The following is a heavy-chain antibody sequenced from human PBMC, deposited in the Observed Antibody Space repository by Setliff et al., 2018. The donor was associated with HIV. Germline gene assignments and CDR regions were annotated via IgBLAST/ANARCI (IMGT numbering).Heavy chain of an antibody. CDR3: ARNGPTKIPYDF. CDR2: IYTSGST. CDR1: GGSTSTSGYY. J-gene: IGHJ2*01. V-gene: IGHV4-39*07. D-gene: IGHD2-8*01. Sequence: SETLSLTCTVSGGSTSTSGYYWGWIRQPPGKGREWIGRIYTSGSTNDNPSLKSRVTISLATSKNQFSLNLRSVTATDTAVYYCARNGPTKIPYDFWGRGTLVTVSS.